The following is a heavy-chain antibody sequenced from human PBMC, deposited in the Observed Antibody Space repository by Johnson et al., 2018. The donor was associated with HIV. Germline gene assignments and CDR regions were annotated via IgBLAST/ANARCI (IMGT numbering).Heavy chain of an antibody. V-gene: IGHV3-NL1*01. D-gene: IGHD3-16*01. CDR1: GFTFSNYG. CDR3: ARELRGFGAFDI. J-gene: IGHJ3*02. Sequence: QVQLVESGGGVVQPGRSLRLSCAASGFTFSNYGMHWVRQAPGKGLEWVSVIYSGGSTYYADSVKGRFTIPRDNSKNTLYLQMNSLRAEDTAVYYCARELRGFGAFDIWGQGTMVTVSS. CDR2: IYSGGST.